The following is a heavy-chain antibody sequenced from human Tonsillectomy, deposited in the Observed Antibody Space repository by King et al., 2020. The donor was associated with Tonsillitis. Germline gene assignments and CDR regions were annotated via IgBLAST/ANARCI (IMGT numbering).Heavy chain of an antibody. Sequence: VQLVESGGGLVQPGGSLRLSCAASGFTFSGYAMTWVRQAPGKGLEWVSTISGRGVSTYYADSVKGRLTISRDNSKNTVYLQMNSLRAEDTAVYYCAKDRIVRGVMGALDIWGQGTMVTVSS. D-gene: IGHD3-10*02. J-gene: IGHJ3*02. CDR3: AKDRIVRGVMGALDI. V-gene: IGHV3-23*04. CDR2: ISGRGVST. CDR1: GFTFSGYA.